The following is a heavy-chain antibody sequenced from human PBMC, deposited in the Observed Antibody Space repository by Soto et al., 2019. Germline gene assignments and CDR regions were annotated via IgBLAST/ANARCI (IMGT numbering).Heavy chain of an antibody. CDR2: IYYSGST. D-gene: IGHD2-21*01. Sequence: QVQLQESGPGLVKPSQTLSLTCTVSGGSISSGDYYWSWIRQPPGKGLEWIGYIYYSGSTYYNPALKSRVTISVDTSKNQFSLKLRSVTAADTAVYYCARVVRFPPARPLLNYWGQGTLVTVSS. J-gene: IGHJ4*02. V-gene: IGHV4-30-4*01. CDR1: GGSISSGDYY. CDR3: ARVVRFPPARPLLNY.